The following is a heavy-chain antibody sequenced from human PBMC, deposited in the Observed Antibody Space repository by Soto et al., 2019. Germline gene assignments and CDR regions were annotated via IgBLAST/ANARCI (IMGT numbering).Heavy chain of an antibody. J-gene: IGHJ5*02. V-gene: IGHV1-2*04. CDR1: GYTFTGYY. Sequence: ASVKVSCKASGYTFTGYYMHWVRQAPGQGLEWMGWINPNSGGTNYAQKFQGWVTMTRDTSISTAYMELSRLRSDDTAVYYCARDNGTRQLASNWFDPWGQGTLVTVSS. CDR3: ARDNGTRQLASNWFDP. CDR2: INPNSGGT. D-gene: IGHD6-6*01.